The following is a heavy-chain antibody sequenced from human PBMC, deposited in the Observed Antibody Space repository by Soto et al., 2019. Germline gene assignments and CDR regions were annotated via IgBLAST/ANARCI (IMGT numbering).Heavy chain of an antibody. Sequence: QVQLMQSGAEVKKPGASVKVSCKASGNTFTNYYIHWVRQAPGQGLEWMGTVNPSGGHTTYSQNCLGRVTMTRDTSTSTLYRELTSLTSDDTAVYYCARGGHVVVVTAAFDYWGQGTLVTVSS. CDR1: GNTFTNYY. CDR3: ARGGHVVVVTAAFDY. J-gene: IGHJ4*02. CDR2: VNPSGGHT. D-gene: IGHD2-21*02. V-gene: IGHV1-46*01.